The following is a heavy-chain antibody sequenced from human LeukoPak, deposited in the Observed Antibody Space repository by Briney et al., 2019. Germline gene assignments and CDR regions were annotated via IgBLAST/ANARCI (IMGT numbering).Heavy chain of an antibody. J-gene: IGHJ4*02. CDR3: ARGVYDFWSGVGYYFDY. V-gene: IGHV4-59*01. Sequence: SETLSLTCTVSGGSISSYYWSWIRQPPGKGLEWIGYIYYSGSTNYNPSLKSRVTISVDTSKNQFSLKLSSVTAADTAVYYCARGVYDFWSGVGYYFDYWGQGTLVTVSS. D-gene: IGHD3-3*01. CDR1: GGSISSYY. CDR2: IYYSGST.